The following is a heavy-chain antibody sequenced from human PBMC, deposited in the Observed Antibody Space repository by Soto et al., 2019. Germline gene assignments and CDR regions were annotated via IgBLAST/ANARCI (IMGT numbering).Heavy chain of an antibody. V-gene: IGHV2-5*01. CDR2: IYWNDDK. CDR1: GFSLSTSGVG. CDR3: AHRESLGAAGLIPRFDP. Sequence: SGPTLVKPTQTLTLTCTFSGFSLSTSGVGVGWIRQPPGKALEWLALIYWNDDKRYSPSLKSRLTITKDTSKNQVVLTMTNMDPVDTATYYCAHRESLGAAGLIPRFDPWGQGTLVTVSS. D-gene: IGHD6-13*01. J-gene: IGHJ5*02.